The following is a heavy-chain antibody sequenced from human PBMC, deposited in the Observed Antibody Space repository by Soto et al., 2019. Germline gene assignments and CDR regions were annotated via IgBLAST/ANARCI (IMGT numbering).Heavy chain of an antibody. V-gene: IGHV4-59*01. J-gene: IGHJ3*02. CDR1: GGSISSYY. Sequence: PSETLSLTCTVSGGSISSYYWSWIRQPPGKGLEWIWYIYYSGSTNYNPSLKSRVTISVDTSKNQFSLKLSSVTAADTAVYYCARDKEYYYDSSGYYYRGGGSLSAFDIWGQGTMVT. CDR2: IYYSGST. D-gene: IGHD3-22*01. CDR3: ARDKEYYYDSSGYYYRGGGSLSAFDI.